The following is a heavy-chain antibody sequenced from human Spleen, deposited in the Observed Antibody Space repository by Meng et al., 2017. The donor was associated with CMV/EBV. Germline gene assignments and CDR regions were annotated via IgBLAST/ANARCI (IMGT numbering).Heavy chain of an antibody. J-gene: IGHJ6*02. D-gene: IGHD3-10*01. Sequence: SETLSLTGAVYGGSFSGYYWIWIRQPPGKGLEWIGYIYYSGSTNYNPSLKSRVTISLDTSKKQFSPKLTSVTAADTAVYYCAREVRSYYYYGMDVWGQGTTVTVSS. CDR3: AREVRSYYYYGMDV. CDR2: IYYSGST. CDR1: GGSFSGYY. V-gene: IGHV4-59*01.